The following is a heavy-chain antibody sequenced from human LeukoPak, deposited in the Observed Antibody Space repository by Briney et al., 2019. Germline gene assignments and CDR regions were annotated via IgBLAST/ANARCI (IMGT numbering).Heavy chain of an antibody. V-gene: IGHV4-34*01. CDR2: INHRGDT. J-gene: IGHJ4*03. CDR3: ARGPTISETGYFDY. Sequence: PSDTLSLTCAVYGGSFSTYYWSWIRQSPGKGLEWIAEINHRGDTNYNPSVKSRVTISVDTSKSQFSLKVSSLTAADTAVYYCARGPTISETGYFDYWGQGTLVTVS. CDR1: GGSFSTYY. D-gene: IGHD1-1*01.